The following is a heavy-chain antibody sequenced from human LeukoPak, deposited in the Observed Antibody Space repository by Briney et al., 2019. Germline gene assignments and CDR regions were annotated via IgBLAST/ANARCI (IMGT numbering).Heavy chain of an antibody. J-gene: IGHJ4*02. CDR1: GFTFGGYG. D-gene: IGHD1-14*01. Sequence: GRSLRLSCAGSGFTFGGYGMHWFRQTPGKGLEWEAVIAYDGSRAFYADSVKGRFTISRDNSKNTMSVQMDDLRAEDTAVYYCTRYNNDHFDYWGQGTLVTVPS. CDR3: TRYNNDHFDY. CDR2: IAYDGSRA. V-gene: IGHV3-33*01.